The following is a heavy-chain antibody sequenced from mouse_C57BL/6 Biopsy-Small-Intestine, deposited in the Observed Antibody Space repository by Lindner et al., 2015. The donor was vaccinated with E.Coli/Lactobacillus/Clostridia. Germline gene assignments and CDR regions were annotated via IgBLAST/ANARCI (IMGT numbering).Heavy chain of an antibody. Sequence: VQLQESGPELVKPGASVKISCKASGYSFTDYTMDWVKQSNGKSLEWIGVMNPNYGTTSYNQKFKGKATLTIDQSSSTAYMHLNSLTSEDSAVYYCARSRYFDVWGTGTTVTVSS. J-gene: IGHJ1*03. CDR2: MNPNYGTT. V-gene: IGHV1-39*01. CDR3: ARSRYFDV. CDR1: GYSFTDYT.